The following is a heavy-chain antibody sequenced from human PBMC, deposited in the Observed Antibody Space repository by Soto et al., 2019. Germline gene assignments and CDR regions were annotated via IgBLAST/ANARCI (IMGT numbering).Heavy chain of an antibody. CDR3: VKSGDNYNALDY. CDR2: SSNSGSFT. D-gene: IGHD1-1*01. J-gene: IGHJ4*02. CDR1: GFTLIDHY. Sequence: CGSLRLSCTASGFTLIDHYMRWIRQAPGKGLEWIGYSSNSGSFTRYADSVKGRFSISRDNAKNSLYLQINSLRGDDTAIYYCVKSGDNYNALDYWGQGTPVTVSS. V-gene: IGHV3-11*06.